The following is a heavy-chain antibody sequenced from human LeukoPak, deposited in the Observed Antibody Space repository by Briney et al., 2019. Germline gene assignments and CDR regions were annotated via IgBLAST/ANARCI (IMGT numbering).Heavy chain of an antibody. CDR3: ARERGSVPLRDAFDI. J-gene: IGHJ3*02. V-gene: IGHV1-2*02. CDR2: INSNSGGT. D-gene: IGHD4-17*01. CDR1: GYTFIGYY. Sequence: ASVKVSCKASGYTFIGYYMHWVRQAPGQGLEWMGWINSNSGGTNYAQKFQGRVTITRNTSISTAYMELSSLRSEDTAVYYCARERGSVPLRDAFDIWGQGTMVTVSS.